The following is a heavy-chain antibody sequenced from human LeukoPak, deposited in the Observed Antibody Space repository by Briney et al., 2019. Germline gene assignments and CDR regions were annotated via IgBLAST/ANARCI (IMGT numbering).Heavy chain of an antibody. CDR2: IIPIFGTA. CDR1: GGTFSSYA. Sequence: SVKVSCKASGGTFSSYAISWVRQAPGQGLEWMGGIIPIFGTANYAQKFQGRVTITADESTSTAYMELSSLRSEDMAVYYCATGYCSSTSCYSAFDIWGQGTMVTVSS. CDR3: ATGYCSSTSCYSAFDI. J-gene: IGHJ3*02. V-gene: IGHV1-69*01. D-gene: IGHD2-2*01.